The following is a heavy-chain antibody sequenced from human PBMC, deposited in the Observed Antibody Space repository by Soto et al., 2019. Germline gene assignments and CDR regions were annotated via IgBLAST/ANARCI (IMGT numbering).Heavy chain of an antibody. CDR2: ISGYNGNT. J-gene: IGHJ4*02. D-gene: IGHD3-10*01. CDR1: GYTFTSYG. V-gene: IGHV1-18*01. CDR3: AXDXGGQIVDY. Sequence: QVQLVQSGAEVKKPGASVKVSCKASGYTFTSYGISWVRQAPGQGLEWMGWISGYNGNTKYAQKLQGRVTMTTDTXXSXXXXXXXSLXXXXTXVYXCAXDXGGQIVDYWGQGTLVTVSS.